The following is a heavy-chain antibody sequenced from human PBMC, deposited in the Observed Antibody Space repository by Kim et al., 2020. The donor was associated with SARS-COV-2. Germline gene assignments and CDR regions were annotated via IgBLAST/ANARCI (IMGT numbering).Heavy chain of an antibody. CDR2: INHSGST. D-gene: IGHD3-10*01. V-gene: IGHV4-34*01. CDR1: GGSFSGYY. J-gene: IGHJ5*02. Sequence: SETLSLTCAVYGGSFSGYYWSWIRQPPGKGLEWIGEINHSGSTNYNPSLKSRVTISVDTSKNQFSLKLSSVTAADTAVYYCASRSPYGSGRGPIWFDPWGQGTLVTVSS. CDR3: ASRSPYGSGRGPIWFDP.